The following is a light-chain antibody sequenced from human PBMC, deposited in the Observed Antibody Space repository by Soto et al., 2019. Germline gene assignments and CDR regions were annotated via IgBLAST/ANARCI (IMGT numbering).Light chain of an antibody. V-gene: IGLV2-14*01. CDR2: EVT. CDR1: SSDVGGYNY. Sequence: QSALTQPASVSGSPGQSISISCTGTSSDVGGYNYVSWYQQHPGQAPRLMIYEVTNRPSGVSNRFSGSKSGNMASLTISGLQAEDEADYYCSSYTSSSTTYVFGTGTKLTVL. CDR3: SSYTSSSTTYV. J-gene: IGLJ1*01.